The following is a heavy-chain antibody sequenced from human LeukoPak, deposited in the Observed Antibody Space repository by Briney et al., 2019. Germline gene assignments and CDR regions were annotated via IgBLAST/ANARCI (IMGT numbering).Heavy chain of an antibody. V-gene: IGHV3-48*01. CDR1: GFTFSSYS. Sequence: GGSLRLSCAASGFTFSSYSMNWVRQAPGKGLEWVSYISSSGSTIYYADSVKGRFTISRDKSKNTLYLQMNSLRGEDTAVYYCSGTYNVNAFDIWGQGTMVTVSS. CDR2: ISSSGSTI. D-gene: IGHD1-26*01. CDR3: SGTYNVNAFDI. J-gene: IGHJ3*02.